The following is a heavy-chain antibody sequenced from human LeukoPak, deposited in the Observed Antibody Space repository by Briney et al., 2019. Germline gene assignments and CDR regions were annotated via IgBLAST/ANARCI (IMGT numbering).Heavy chain of an antibody. Sequence: PGGSLRLSCAASGFTFSSYAMHWVRQAPGKGLEWVAVISYDGSNKYYADSVKGRFTISRDNAKNSLYLQMNSLRPEDTAVYYCATRIFCGGDCYSSHGMDVWGPGTTVTVSS. V-gene: IGHV3-30-3*01. D-gene: IGHD2-21*02. CDR2: ISYDGSNK. CDR1: GFTFSSYA. J-gene: IGHJ6*02. CDR3: ATRIFCGGDCYSSHGMDV.